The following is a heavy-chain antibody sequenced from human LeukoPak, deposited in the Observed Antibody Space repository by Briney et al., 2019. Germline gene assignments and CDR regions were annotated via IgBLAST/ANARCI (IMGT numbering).Heavy chain of an antibody. D-gene: IGHD3-3*01. J-gene: IGHJ4*02. CDR3: ARELGYDFWSGYYTDY. Sequence: SETLSLTCTVSGGSISSSSYYWGWIRQPPGKGLEWIGSIYYSGSTYYNPSLKSRVTISVDTSKNQFSLKLSSVTAADTAVYYCARELGYDFWSGYYTDYWGQGTLVTVSS. CDR2: IYYSGST. V-gene: IGHV4-39*02. CDR1: GGSISSSSYY.